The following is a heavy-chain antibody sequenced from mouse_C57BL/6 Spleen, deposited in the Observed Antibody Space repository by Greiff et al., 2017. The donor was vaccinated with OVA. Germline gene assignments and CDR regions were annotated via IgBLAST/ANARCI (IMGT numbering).Heavy chain of an antibody. CDR2: IDPSDSET. D-gene: IGHD1-1*01. CDR3: ARSREITTVVAPMDY. Sequence: VQLQQSGAELVRPGSSVKLSCKASGYTFTSYWMHWVKQRPIQGLEWIGNIDPSDSETHYNQKFKDKATLTVDKSSSTAYMQLSSLTSEDSAVYYCARSREITTVVAPMDYWGQGTSVTVSS. CDR1: GYTFTSYW. J-gene: IGHJ4*01. V-gene: IGHV1-52*01.